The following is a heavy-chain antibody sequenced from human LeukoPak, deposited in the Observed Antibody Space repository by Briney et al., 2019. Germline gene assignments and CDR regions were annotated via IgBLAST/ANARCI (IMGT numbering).Heavy chain of an antibody. D-gene: IGHD5-18*01. CDR1: GGSISSYY. Sequence: SETLSLTCTVSGGSISSYYWSWIRQPPGKGLEWIGYIYYSGSTNYNPSLKSRVTISVDTSKNQFSLKLSSVTAADTAVYYCAREVDTAMVRWGQGTLVTVSS. J-gene: IGHJ4*02. CDR2: IYYSGST. CDR3: AREVDTAMVR. V-gene: IGHV4-59*01.